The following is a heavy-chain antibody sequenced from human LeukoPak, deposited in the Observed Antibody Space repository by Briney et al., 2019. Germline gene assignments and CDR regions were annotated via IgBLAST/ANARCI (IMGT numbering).Heavy chain of an antibody. Sequence: GGSLRLSCAASGFTFGSYAMSWVRQAPGKELEWVSAMSGSVGSTYYADSGKGRFTISRDNSKNTLYLQRNSLIDEDPAVYHCAKDPNYDFSSGYSPSFDYRRQPTLPT. CDR3: AKDPNYDFSSGYSPSFDY. J-gene: IGHJ4*02. D-gene: IGHD3-3*01. V-gene: IGHV3-23*01. CDR1: GFTFGSYA. CDR2: MSGSVGST.